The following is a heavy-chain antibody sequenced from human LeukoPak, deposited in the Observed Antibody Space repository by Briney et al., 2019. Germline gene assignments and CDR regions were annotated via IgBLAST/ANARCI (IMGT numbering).Heavy chain of an antibody. CDR3: AREIDRYCSSTSCSYFDY. CDR2: IYLSVGT. D-gene: IGHD2-2*01. Sequence: TLCLSCTVSGVSASVVIVSTSSIPDPPRGGLEWGLDIYLSVGTNYNPSPKSRVTISVDTSKNQFSLKLSSVTAADTAVYYCAREIDRYCSSTSCSYFDYWGQGTLVTVSS. CDR1: GVSASVVIVST. V-gene: IGHV4-61*01. J-gene: IGHJ4*02.